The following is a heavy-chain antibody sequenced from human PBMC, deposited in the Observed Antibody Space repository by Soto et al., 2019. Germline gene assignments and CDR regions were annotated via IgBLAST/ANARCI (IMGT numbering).Heavy chain of an antibody. Sequence: ASVKVSCKVSGYTLTELSMHWVRQAPGKGLEWMGGFDPEDGETSYAQNFQGRVTMTEDTSTDTAYMELSSLRSEDTAVYYCATGAAARPHYFDYWGQGTLVTVSS. CDR2: FDPEDGET. CDR1: GYTLTELS. D-gene: IGHD6-6*01. J-gene: IGHJ4*02. CDR3: ATGAAARPHYFDY. V-gene: IGHV1-24*01.